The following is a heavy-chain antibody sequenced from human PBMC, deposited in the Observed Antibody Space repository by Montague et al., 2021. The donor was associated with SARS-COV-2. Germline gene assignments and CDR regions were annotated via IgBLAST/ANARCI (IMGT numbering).Heavy chain of an antibody. CDR2: IYYTGST. D-gene: IGHD2-8*01. CDR3: ARVGCKLRVGDYYFDY. Sequence: SETLSLTCTVSGGSISPYYWSWIRQPPGKGLEWIANIYYTGSTXXXSSXXXRLTISVDTSENQFSLNVTSVTPADTAVYYCARVGCKLRVGDYYFDYWGQGTLVTVSS. V-gene: IGHV4-59*01. CDR1: GGSISPYY. J-gene: IGHJ4*02.